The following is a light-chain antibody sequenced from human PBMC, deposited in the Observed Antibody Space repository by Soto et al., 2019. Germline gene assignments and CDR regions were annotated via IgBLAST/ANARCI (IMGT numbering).Light chain of an antibody. Sequence: DIQMTQSPSSLSASVGDRVTITCRASQSISSYLNWYQQKPGKAPKLLIYAASSLQSGVPSRFSGSGSGTEFTLTISSLQPEDSAAYYCQQSYSTLWTFGQGTKVEIK. CDR2: AAS. CDR1: QSISSY. V-gene: IGKV1-39*01. J-gene: IGKJ1*01. CDR3: QQSYSTLWT.